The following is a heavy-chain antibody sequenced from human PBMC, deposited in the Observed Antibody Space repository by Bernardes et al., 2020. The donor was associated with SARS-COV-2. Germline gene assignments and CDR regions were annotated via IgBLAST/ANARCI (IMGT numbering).Heavy chain of an antibody. CDR2: ISPYNGAT. CDR1: GYRFIVYG. D-gene: IGHD3-22*01. V-gene: IGHV1-18*04. CDR3: ARAEGYYDSSGYYYRGGLVDY. J-gene: IGHJ4*02. Sequence: ASVKVSCKASGYRFIVYGFTWVRQAPGHGLEWMGWISPYNGATNYAQNLQGRVTMTTDTSTTTAYMELTSLSSVTAADTAVYYCARAEGYYDSSGYYYRGGLVDYWGQGTLVTVSS.